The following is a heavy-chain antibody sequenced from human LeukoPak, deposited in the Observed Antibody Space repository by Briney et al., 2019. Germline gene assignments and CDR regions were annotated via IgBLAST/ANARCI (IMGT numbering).Heavy chain of an antibody. CDR3: DLNYYDSSGYLDY. CDR2: MKPNTGHT. D-gene: IGHD3-22*01. Sequence: ASVKVSCKASGYMFSGYDIIWVRQATGQGLEWMGWMKPNTGHTVYAQKFQGRVTITADESTSTAYMELSSLRSEDTAVYYCDLNYYDSSGYLDYWGQGTLVTVSS. J-gene: IGHJ4*02. V-gene: IGHV1-8*01. CDR1: GYMFSGYD.